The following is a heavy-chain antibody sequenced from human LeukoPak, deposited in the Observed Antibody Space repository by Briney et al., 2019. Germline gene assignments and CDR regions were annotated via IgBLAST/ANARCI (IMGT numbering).Heavy chain of an antibody. CDR1: GFTFGDYG. CDR3: TTQPWQVDY. CDR2: IRSKAYGGTT. V-gene: IGHV3-49*04. J-gene: IGHJ4*02. Sequence: GGSLRLSCTASGFTFGDYGMSWVRQAPGKGLEWVGFIRSKAYGGTTEYAASVKGRFTISRDDSKNTLYLQMNSLKTEDTAVYYCTTQPWQVDYWGQGTLVTVSS. D-gene: IGHD6-19*01.